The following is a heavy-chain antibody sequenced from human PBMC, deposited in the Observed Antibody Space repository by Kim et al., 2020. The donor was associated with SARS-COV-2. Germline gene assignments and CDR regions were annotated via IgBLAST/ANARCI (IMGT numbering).Heavy chain of an antibody. CDR2: INYSGTT. CDR3: AREEIAVVPAAMVSYYYGIDV. Sequence: SETLSLTCTVSGGSISSGGYHWNWIRQYSGKGREWIGFINYSGTTYYNPSLESRVIISADTYKNRFTLKLTSVTAADTAVYYCAREEIAVVPAAMVSYYYGIDVWGQGTTVTVSS. CDR1: GGSISSGGYH. V-gene: IGHV4-31*03. J-gene: IGHJ6*02. D-gene: IGHD2-2*01.